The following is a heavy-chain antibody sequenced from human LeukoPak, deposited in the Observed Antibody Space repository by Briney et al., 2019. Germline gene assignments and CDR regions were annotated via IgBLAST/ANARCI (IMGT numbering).Heavy chain of an antibody. CDR1: GGSFSGYY. Sequence: SQTLSLTCAVYGGSFSGYYWSWIRQPPGKGLEWIGEINDSGSVNCNPSLKNRVTLSVDTSKNQFSLRLSSVAAADTAVYYCARRLVDSGASQVSDDWGQGTLVTVSS. V-gene: IGHV4-34*01. D-gene: IGHD2-15*01. J-gene: IGHJ4*02. CDR3: ARRLVDSGASQVSDD. CDR2: INDSGSV.